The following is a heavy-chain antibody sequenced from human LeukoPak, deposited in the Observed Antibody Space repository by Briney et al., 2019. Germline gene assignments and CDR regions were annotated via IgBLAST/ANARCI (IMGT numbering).Heavy chain of an antibody. Sequence: SETLSLTCTVSGGSISSYYWSWIRQPPGKGLEWIGYIYYSGSTNYNPSLKSRVTISVDTSKNQFSLKLSSVTAADTAVYYCARDIRAQRYQGDSSYMDVWGKGTTVTISS. D-gene: IGHD6-13*01. CDR3: ARDIRAQRYQGDSSYMDV. CDR2: IYYSGST. V-gene: IGHV4-59*01. J-gene: IGHJ6*03. CDR1: GGSISSYY.